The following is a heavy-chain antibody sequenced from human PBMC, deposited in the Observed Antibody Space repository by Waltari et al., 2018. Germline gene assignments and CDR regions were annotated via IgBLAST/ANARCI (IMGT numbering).Heavy chain of an antibody. V-gene: IGHV3-23*01. J-gene: IGHJ4*02. CDR1: GFIFNNYA. D-gene: IGHD3-10*01. Sequence: EVQLLESGGGLVQPGGSLRLSCVGSGFIFNNYAMTWVRQAPGKGLGWLSGTSAFGTSSYYADAVKGRFTISRENSKNTLYLQMNGLTVADTAVYYCATSRRGPDNWGQGTLVTVSS. CDR2: TSAFGTSS. CDR3: ATSRRGPDN.